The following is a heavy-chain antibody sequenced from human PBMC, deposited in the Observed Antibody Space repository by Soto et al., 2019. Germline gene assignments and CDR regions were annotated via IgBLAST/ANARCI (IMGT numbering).Heavy chain of an antibody. D-gene: IGHD2-15*01. V-gene: IGHV3-30-3*01. CDR1: GFTFSSYA. CDR2: ISYDGSNK. J-gene: IGHJ4*02. CDR3: ARGRSVVVVAASSDY. Sequence: QVQLVESGGGVVQPGRSLRLSCAASGFTFSSYAMHWVRQAPGKGLEWVAVISYDGSNKYYADSVKGRFTISRDNSKNTLYLQRNSLRAEDTAVYYCARGRSVVVVAASSDYWGQGTLVTVSS.